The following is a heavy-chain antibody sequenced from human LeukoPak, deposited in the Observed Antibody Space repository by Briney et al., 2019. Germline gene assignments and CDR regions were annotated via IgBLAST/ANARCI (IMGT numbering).Heavy chain of an antibody. CDR2: IYRDGST. Sequence: PGGSLRLSCAASGYTVSSNYMSWVRQAPGKGLEWVSLIYRDGSTVYADSVKGRFTISRGNSKNTAYLQINSPRAEDTAMYYCARVGEEALLGYFHHWGQGTLVTVSS. CDR3: ARVGEEALLGYFHH. D-gene: IGHD3-10*01. V-gene: IGHV3-53*01. J-gene: IGHJ1*01. CDR1: GYTVSSNY.